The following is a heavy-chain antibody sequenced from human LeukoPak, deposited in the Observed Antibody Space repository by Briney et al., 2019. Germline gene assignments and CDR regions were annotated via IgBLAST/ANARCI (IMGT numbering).Heavy chain of an antibody. CDR2: ISAGGDTT. V-gene: IGHV3-23*01. CDR3: APGTVRGWFDP. Sequence: ASVKVSCKASGGTFSSYAMSWVRQAPGKGLEWVSTISAGGDTTYYADSVKGRFTISRDNSKNTHYLQMTSLRAEDTAVYYCAPGTVRGWFDPWGQGTLVTVSS. J-gene: IGHJ5*02. CDR1: GGTFSSYA. D-gene: IGHD4-17*01.